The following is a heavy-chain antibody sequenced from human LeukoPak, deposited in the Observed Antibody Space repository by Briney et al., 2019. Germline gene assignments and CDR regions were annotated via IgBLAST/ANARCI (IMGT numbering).Heavy chain of an antibody. CDR2: IYSGGST. J-gene: IGHJ4*02. D-gene: IGHD5-24*01. V-gene: IGHV3-53*01. CDR3: ARGVEMATKYYFDY. CDR1: GFTVSSNY. Sequence: GGSLRLSCAASGFTVSSNYMSWVRQAPGKGLEWVSVIYSGGSTYYADSVKGRFTISRDNSKNTLYLQMNSLRAEDTAVYYCARGVEMATKYYFDYWGQETLVTVSS.